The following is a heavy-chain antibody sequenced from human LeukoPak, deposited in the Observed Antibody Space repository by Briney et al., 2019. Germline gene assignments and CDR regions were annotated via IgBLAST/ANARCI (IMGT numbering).Heavy chain of an antibody. CDR2: TYYRSKWYN. CDR3: AREVLLWFGELLPTKYYYYGMDV. V-gene: IGHV6-1*01. CDR1: GDSVSSNSAA. Sequence: SQTLSLTCAISGDSVSSNSAAWNWIRQSPSRGLEWLGRTYYRSKWYNDYAVSVKSRITINPDTSKNQFSLQLNSVTPEDTAVYYCAREVLLWFGELLPTKYYYYGMDVWGQGTTVTVSS. D-gene: IGHD3-10*01. J-gene: IGHJ6*02.